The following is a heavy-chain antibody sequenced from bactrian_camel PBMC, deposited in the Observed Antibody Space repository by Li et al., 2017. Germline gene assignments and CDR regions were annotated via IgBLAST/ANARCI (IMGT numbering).Heavy chain of an antibody. Sequence: VQLVESGGGSVQAGGSLRLSCAAPAHIYGSRWLGWCRHAPGNEFEWVSAITADGSTYYSDSVKGRFTIPQDNAKNTVYLQMNSLKPEDTAMYYCTAPRAYTSSGYFYGPYDFWGQGTQVTVS. D-gene: IGHD2*01. CDR3: TAPRAYTSSGYFYGPYDF. V-gene: IGHV3S53*01. CDR2: ITADGST. CDR1: AHIYGSRW. J-gene: IGHJ4*01.